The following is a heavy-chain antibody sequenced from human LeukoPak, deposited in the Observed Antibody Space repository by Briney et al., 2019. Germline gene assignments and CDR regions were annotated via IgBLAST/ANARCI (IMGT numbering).Heavy chain of an antibody. D-gene: IGHD2-15*01. V-gene: IGHV1-69*13. CDR3: AREWCSGGSCYYNY. CDR1: GGTFSSYA. CDR2: IIPIFGTA. J-gene: IGHJ4*02. Sequence: GASVKVSCKASGGTFSSYAISWVRQAPGQGLEWMGGIIPIFGTANYAQKFQGRVTITADESTSIAYMELSSLRSEDTAVYYCAREWCSGGSCYYNYWGQGTLVTVSS.